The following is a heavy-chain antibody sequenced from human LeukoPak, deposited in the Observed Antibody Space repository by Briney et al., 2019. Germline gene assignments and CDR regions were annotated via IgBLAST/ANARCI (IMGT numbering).Heavy chain of an antibody. J-gene: IGHJ4*02. CDR3: ARDPYYYDSSDKGGFDY. Sequence: GGSLRLSCEVSGFTFTDYWMNWVRQARGKGPEWVASIRQDGSEKTYVDSVKGRFTISRDNAKNSLYLQMNSLRAEDTAVYYCARDPYYYDSSDKGGFDYWGQGTLVTVSS. CDR2: IRQDGSEK. V-gene: IGHV3-7*01. CDR1: GFTFTDYW. D-gene: IGHD3-22*01.